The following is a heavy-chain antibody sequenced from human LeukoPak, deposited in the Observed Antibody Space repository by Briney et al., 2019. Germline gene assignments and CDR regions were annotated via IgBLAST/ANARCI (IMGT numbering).Heavy chain of an antibody. Sequence: GASVKVSCKASGGTFSSYAISWVRQAPGQGLEWMGGIIPIFGTANYAQKFQGRVTITTDESTSTAYMELSSLRSEDTAVYYCARGGYSSHESFPLFDYWGQGTLVTVSS. CDR2: IIPIFGTA. D-gene: IGHD6-13*01. J-gene: IGHJ4*02. CDR3: ARGGYSSHESFPLFDY. CDR1: GGTFSSYA. V-gene: IGHV1-69*05.